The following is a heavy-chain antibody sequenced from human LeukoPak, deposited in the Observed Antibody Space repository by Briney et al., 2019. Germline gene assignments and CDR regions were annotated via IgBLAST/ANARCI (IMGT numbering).Heavy chain of an antibody. J-gene: IGHJ4*02. CDR3: ARGALLWFGAKMEYYFDY. CDR1: GGSFSGYY. CDR2: INHSGST. V-gene: IGHV4-34*01. D-gene: IGHD3-10*01. Sequence: SETLSLTCAVYGGSFSGYYWSWIRQPPGKGLEWIGEINHSGSTNYNPSLKSRVTISADTSKNQFSLKLTSMTAADTAVYYCARGALLWFGAKMEYYFDYWGQGTLVTVSS.